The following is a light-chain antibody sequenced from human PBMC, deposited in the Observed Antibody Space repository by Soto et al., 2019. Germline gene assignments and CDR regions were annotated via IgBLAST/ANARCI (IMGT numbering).Light chain of an antibody. Sequence: DIQLTQSPYSLSASAGDRVTMTGRVSETISTFLNWYQHKPGKAPKLLISAASRLQSGVPPRFSGSGSGTDFTLTINSLRPEDFASYYCQQSYSSSPITFGPGTRLEI. J-gene: IGKJ5*01. CDR2: AAS. CDR3: QQSYSSSPIT. V-gene: IGKV1-39*01. CDR1: ETISTF.